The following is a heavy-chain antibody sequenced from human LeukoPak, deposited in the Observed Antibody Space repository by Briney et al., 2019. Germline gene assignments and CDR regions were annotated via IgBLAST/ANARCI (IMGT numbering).Heavy chain of an antibody. D-gene: IGHD3-10*01. J-gene: IGHJ2*01. CDR2: IWYDGSNK. V-gene: IGHV3-33*01. CDR3: ARHPSGDFYASGPFDL. Sequence: GGSLRLSCAASGFTFSSYGMHWVRQAPGKGLEWVAVIWYDGSNKYYADSVKGRFTISRDNSKNTLYLQMNSLRAEDTAVYYCARHPSGDFYASGPFDLWGQGTLVSVSS. CDR1: GFTFSSYG.